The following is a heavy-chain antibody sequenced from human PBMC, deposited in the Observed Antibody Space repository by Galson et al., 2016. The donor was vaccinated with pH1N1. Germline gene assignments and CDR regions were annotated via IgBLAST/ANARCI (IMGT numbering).Heavy chain of an antibody. CDR2: INPNSGDP. CDR1: GYTFTGHY. V-gene: IGHV1-2*06. D-gene: IGHD3-3*01. CDR3: ARHAVDLWSGYFSLQFDP. J-gene: IGHJ5*02. Sequence: SVKVSCKASGYTFTGHYIHWVRQAPGQGLQWMGRINPNSGDPKYAQTFQGRVTLTSDTSIRTAYLQFNRLRSDDSAIYYCARHAVDLWSGYFSLQFDPWGQGTLVIVSS.